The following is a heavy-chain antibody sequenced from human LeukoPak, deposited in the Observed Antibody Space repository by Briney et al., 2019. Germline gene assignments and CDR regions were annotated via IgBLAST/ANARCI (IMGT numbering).Heavy chain of an antibody. V-gene: IGHV1-18*01. D-gene: IGHD2-2*03. CDR2: ISAYNGNT. CDR1: GYTFTSYG. J-gene: IGHJ4*02. CDR3: ARVDGYCSSTSCYGGDFDY. Sequence: GASVKVSCKASGYTFTSYGISWVRQAPGQGLEWMGWISAYNGNTNYAQKLQGRVTMTTDTSTSTAYMELRSLRSDDTAVYYCARVDGYCSSTSCYGGDFDYWGQGTLVTVSS.